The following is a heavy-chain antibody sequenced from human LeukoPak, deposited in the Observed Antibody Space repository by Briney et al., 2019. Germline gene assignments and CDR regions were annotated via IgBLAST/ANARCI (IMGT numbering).Heavy chain of an antibody. CDR3: ARDPSTSHYYYGMDV. CDR1: GGTFSSYT. V-gene: IGHV1-69*04. D-gene: IGHD2-2*01. J-gene: IGHJ6*02. Sequence: SVKVSCKASGGTFSSYTISWVRQAPGQGLEWMGRIIPIRGIANYAQKFQGRVTIIADKSTSTAYMELSSLRSEDTAEYYCARDPSTSHYYYGMDVWGQGTTVTVSS. CDR2: IIPIRGIA.